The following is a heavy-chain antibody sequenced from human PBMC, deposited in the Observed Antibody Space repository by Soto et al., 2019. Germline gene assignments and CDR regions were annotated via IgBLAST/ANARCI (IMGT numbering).Heavy chain of an antibody. V-gene: IGHV4-34*01. CDR1: GGSFSGYY. Sequence: PSETLSLTCAVYGGSFSGYYWSWIRQPPGKGLEWIGEINHSGSTNYNPSLKSRVTISVDTSKNQFSLKLSSVTAADTAVYYCARVGRYFDWLFGGFDYWGQGTLVTVSS. CDR2: INHSGST. D-gene: IGHD3-9*01. J-gene: IGHJ4*02. CDR3: ARVGRYFDWLFGGFDY.